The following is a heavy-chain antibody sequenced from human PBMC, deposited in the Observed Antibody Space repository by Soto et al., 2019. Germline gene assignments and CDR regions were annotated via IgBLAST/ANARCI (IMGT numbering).Heavy chain of an antibody. Sequence: EVQLVESGGGLVQPGGSLRLSCAASGFTFSSYWMHWVRQAPGKGLVWVSRINSDGSSTSYADSVKGRFTISRDNAKNTLYLQMNGLGAEDTAVYYCASLLAAAGTLSFEYWGQGTLVTVSS. J-gene: IGHJ4*02. V-gene: IGHV3-74*01. CDR1: GFTFSSYW. CDR2: INSDGSST. CDR3: ASLLAAAGTLSFEY. D-gene: IGHD6-13*01.